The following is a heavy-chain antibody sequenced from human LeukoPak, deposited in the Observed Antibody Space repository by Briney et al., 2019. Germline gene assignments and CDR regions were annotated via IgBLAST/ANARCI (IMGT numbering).Heavy chain of an antibody. CDR1: GFTFSSYV. V-gene: IGHV3-23*01. D-gene: IGHD1-26*01. J-gene: IGHJ6*02. CDR3: GRDLRSGRAHYYSGMDV. Sequence: GGSLRLSCAASGFTFSSYVMNWVRQAPGKGLEWVSGISDSGGGTYYADSVKGRFTISRDNSKNTLYLQMNSLRAEDTAVYYCGRDLRSGRAHYYSGMDVWGQGTTVTVSS. CDR2: ISDSGGGT.